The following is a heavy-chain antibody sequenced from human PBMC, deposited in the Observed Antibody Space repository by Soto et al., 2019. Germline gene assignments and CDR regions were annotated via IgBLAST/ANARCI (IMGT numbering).Heavy chain of an antibody. D-gene: IGHD5-18*01. Sequence: QTGGALRLAGAASGSTLSSYWMSWVREAPGKGLEWVANIKQDGSEKYYVDSVKGRLTISRDNAKNSLYLQMNSLRAEDTAVYYCARDRRGVGSYGPYYYYYGMDVWGQGTTVTVSS. J-gene: IGHJ6*02. CDR2: IKQDGSEK. CDR3: ARDRRGVGSYGPYYYYYGMDV. V-gene: IGHV3-7*01. CDR1: GSTLSSYW.